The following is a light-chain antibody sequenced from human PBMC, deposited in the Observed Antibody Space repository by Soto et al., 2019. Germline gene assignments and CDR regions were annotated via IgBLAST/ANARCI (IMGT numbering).Light chain of an antibody. CDR2: DVS. Sequence: QSALTQPASVSGSPGQAITISCTGASSDVGDYNYVSWYQHHPGKAPKLVIYDVSSRPSGVSGRFSGSKSGNTASLTISGLQAEDEADYYCSSYATSSTLEWVFGGGTTLPVL. CDR3: SSYATSSTLEWV. J-gene: IGLJ3*02. V-gene: IGLV2-14*03. CDR1: SSDVGDYNY.